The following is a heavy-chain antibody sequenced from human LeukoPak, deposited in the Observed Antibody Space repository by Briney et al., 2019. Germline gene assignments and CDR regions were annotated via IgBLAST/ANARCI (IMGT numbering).Heavy chain of an antibody. J-gene: IGHJ4*02. D-gene: IGHD4-17*01. CDR2: IKQDGSEK. Sequence: GGSLRLSCAASGFTYSLFWMSWVRQAPGKGLEWVANIKQDGSEKYYVDSVKGRFTISRDNAERSLYLQMNSLRAEDTAVYYCARGFASGDYGADWGQGTLATVSS. V-gene: IGHV3-7*01. CDR3: ARGFASGDYGAD. CDR1: GFTYSLFW.